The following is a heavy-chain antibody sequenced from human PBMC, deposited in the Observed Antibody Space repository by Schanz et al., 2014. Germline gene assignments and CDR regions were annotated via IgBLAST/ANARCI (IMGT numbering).Heavy chain of an antibody. J-gene: IGHJ5*02. CDR2: IIPNLGSA. V-gene: IGHV1-69*04. D-gene: IGHD3-3*01. Sequence: QVQLVQSGAEVKKPGSSVTVSCKASGDTLSSYGISWVRQAPGQGLEWMGRIIPNLGSANYAQKFQGRVPSTADKSTSTVYMERSSLRSEDTAIYYCARGNTIFGVVILGWLDPWGQGTLVTVSS. CDR1: GDTLSSYG. CDR3: ARGNTIFGVVILGWLDP.